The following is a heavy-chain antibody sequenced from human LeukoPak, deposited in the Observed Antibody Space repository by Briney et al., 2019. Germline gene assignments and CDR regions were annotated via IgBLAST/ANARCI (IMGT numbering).Heavy chain of an antibody. CDR2: ISYDGINK. V-gene: IGHV3-30*04. CDR1: GFTFSSYA. D-gene: IGHD2-2*01. Sequence: GGSLRLSCAASGFTFSSYAMHWVRQAPGKGLEWVAVISYDGINKYYADSVKGRFTISRDNSKNTLYLQMNSLRAEDTAVYYCARDIVVVPAAILYYYGMDVWGKGTTVTVSS. CDR3: ARDIVVVPAAILYYYGMDV. J-gene: IGHJ6*04.